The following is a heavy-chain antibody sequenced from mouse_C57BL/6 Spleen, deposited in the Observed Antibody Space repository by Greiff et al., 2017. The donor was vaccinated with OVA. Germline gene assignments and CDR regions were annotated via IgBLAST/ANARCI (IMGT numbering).Heavy chain of an antibody. Sequence: EVQLVESGGGLVKPGGSLKLSCAASGFTFSDYGMHWVRQAPEKGLEWVAYISSGSSTIYYADTVKGRFTISRDNAKNTLFLQMTSLRSEDTAMYYCARYYSKGNYYAMDYWGQGTSVTVSS. J-gene: IGHJ4*01. V-gene: IGHV5-17*01. CDR3: ARYYSKGNYYAMDY. CDR2: ISSGSSTI. D-gene: IGHD2-5*01. CDR1: GFTFSDYG.